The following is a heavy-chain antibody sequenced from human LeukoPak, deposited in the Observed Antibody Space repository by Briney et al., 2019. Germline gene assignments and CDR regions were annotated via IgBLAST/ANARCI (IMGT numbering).Heavy chain of an antibody. CDR3: ARTLSSGPYNWFDP. CDR2: IYYSGST. CDR1: GGSISSGDYY. V-gene: IGHV4-30-4*01. J-gene: IGHJ5*02. D-gene: IGHD3-22*01. Sequence: SQTLSLTCTVSGGSISSGDYYWSWTRHPPGKGLEWIGYIYYSGSTYYNPSLKSRVTISVDTSKNQFSLKLSSVTAADTAVYYCARTLSSGPYNWFDPWGQGTLVTVSS.